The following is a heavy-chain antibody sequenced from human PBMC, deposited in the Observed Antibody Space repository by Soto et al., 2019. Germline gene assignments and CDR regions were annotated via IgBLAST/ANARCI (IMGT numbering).Heavy chain of an antibody. CDR2: VNNDGTDT. CDR3: ARGGLQHALDV. D-gene: IGHD6-13*01. CDR1: GFTFSNYW. Sequence: EVQLVESGGGLVQPGGSLRLSYAASGFTFSNYWMYWVRQAPGKGLVWVSRVNNDGTDTTHADSVKGRFTIYSDNAENTLYLQMNSLRAEDTAVYYCARGGLQHALDVWGQGSTVTVSS. V-gene: IGHV3-74*03. J-gene: IGHJ6*02.